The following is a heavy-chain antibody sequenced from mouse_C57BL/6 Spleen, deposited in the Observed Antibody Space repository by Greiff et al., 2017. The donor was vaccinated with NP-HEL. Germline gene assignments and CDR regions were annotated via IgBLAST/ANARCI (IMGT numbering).Heavy chain of an antibody. CDR2: ISYDGSN. CDR3: ARDYYYGSSYPDYYAMDY. V-gene: IGHV3-6*01. Sequence: DVKLQESGPGLVKPSQSLSLTCSVTGYSITSGYYWNWIRQFPGNKLEWMGYISYDGSNNYNPSLKNRISITRDTSKNQFFLKLNSVTTEDTATYYCARDYYYGSSYPDYYAMDYWGQGTSVTVSS. J-gene: IGHJ4*01. D-gene: IGHD1-1*01. CDR1: GYSITSGYY.